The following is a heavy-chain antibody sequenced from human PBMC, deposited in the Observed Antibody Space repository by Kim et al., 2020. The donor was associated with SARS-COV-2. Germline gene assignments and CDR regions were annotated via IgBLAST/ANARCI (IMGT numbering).Heavy chain of an antibody. CDR2: IKEDGSEK. J-gene: IGHJ4*02. V-gene: IGHV3-7*03. CDR3: ARDRVYCSGGSCYSIFDC. CDR1: GVSFNNYW. Sequence: GGSLRLSCAASGVSFNNYWMGWVRQAPGKGLEWVAHIKEDGSEKYHVDSVEGRFTISRDNAKNSLYLQMNSLRAEDTAMYYCARDRVYCSGGSCYSIFDCWGQGTQVTVSS. D-gene: IGHD2-15*01.